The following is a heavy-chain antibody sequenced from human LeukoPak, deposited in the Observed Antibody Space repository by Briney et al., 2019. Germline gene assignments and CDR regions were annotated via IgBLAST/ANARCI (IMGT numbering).Heavy chain of an antibody. CDR2: TSYDGSNK. J-gene: IGHJ4*02. Sequence: PGGSLRLSCAASGFTFSSYAMHWVRQAPGKGLEWVAVTSYDGSNKHYADFVEGRFTISRDNSNNTLFLQMNSLRVEDTAVYYCATCSSWFSPQPFDYWGQGTLVTVSS. V-gene: IGHV3-30-3*01. D-gene: IGHD6-13*01. CDR3: ATCSSWFSPQPFDY. CDR1: GFTFSSYA.